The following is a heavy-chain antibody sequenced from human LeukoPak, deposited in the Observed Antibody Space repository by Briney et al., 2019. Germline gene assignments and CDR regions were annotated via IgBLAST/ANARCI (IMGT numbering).Heavy chain of an antibody. D-gene: IGHD2-2*02. CDR3: AIGGGDIVVVPAAIRHYYYYYMDV. CDR1: GYTFTSYG. V-gene: IGHV1-18*01. CDR2: ISAYNGNT. Sequence: ASVKVSCKASGYTFTSYGISWVRQAPGQGLEWMGWISAYNGNTNYAQKLQGRVTMTTDTSTSTAYMELRSLRSDDTAVYYRAIGGGDIVVVPAAIRHYYYYYMDVWAKGPRSPSP. J-gene: IGHJ6*03.